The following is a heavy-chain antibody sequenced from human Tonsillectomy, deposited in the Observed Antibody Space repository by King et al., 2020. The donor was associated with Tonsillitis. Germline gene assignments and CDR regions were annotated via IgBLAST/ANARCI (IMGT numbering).Heavy chain of an antibody. CDR1: GFTFSNAW. Sequence: VQLVESGGGLVKPGGSLRLSCAASGFTFSNAWMSWVRQAPGKGLEWVGRIKSKTDGGTTDYAAPVKGRFTISRDDSKNTLYLQMKSLKTEDTAVYYCTRQPAYYYDSSGPSGAFDIWGQGTMVTVSS. CDR2: IKSKTDGGTT. CDR3: TRQPAYYYDSSGPSGAFDI. J-gene: IGHJ3*02. V-gene: IGHV3-15*01. D-gene: IGHD3-22*01.